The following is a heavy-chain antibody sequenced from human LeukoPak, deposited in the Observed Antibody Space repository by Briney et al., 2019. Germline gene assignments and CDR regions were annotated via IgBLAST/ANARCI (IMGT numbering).Heavy chain of an antibody. D-gene: IGHD4-17*01. Sequence: PGGSLRLSCAAFGFTVSSNYMSWVRQAPGKGLEWVSAISGSGGSTYYADSVKGRFTISRDNSKNTLYLQMNSLRAEDTAVYYCAKDPLVMSYGDSDYWGQGTLVTVSS. CDR3: AKDPLVMSYGDSDY. CDR1: GFTVSSNY. J-gene: IGHJ4*02. V-gene: IGHV3-23*01. CDR2: ISGSGGST.